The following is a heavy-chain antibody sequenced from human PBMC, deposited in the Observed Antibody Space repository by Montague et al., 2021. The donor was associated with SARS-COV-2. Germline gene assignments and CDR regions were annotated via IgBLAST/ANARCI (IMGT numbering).Heavy chain of an antibody. CDR3: ARIPTAGTPMGNDYYYGMDV. CDR1: GFSLSTSGMC. Sequence: PALVKPTQTLTLTCTFSGFSLSTSGMCVSWIRQPPGKALEWLALIDWDDDKYYSTSLKTRLTISKDTSKNQVVLTMTNMDPVDTATFYCARIPTAGTPMGNDYYYGMDVWGQGTTVTVSS. J-gene: IGHJ6*02. D-gene: IGHD5-18*01. CDR2: IDWDDDK. V-gene: IGHV2-70*01.